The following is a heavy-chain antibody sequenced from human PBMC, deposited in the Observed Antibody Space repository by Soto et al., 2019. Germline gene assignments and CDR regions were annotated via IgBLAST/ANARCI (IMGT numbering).Heavy chain of an antibody. J-gene: IGHJ6*02. V-gene: IGHV1-18*01. CDR2: ISGYNGDA. CDR3: AKNGHPPCYYYGMDV. Sequence: QGQLVQSGAEVKQPGASVKVSCKASGYTFSTYGISWVRQAPGQGLEWMGWISGYNGDANYAQKLQGGVTMTIDTSTTTAYMELRRLTYDDTAVYFCAKNGHPPCYYYGMDVWGQGTTVTVSS. CDR1: GYTFSTYG. D-gene: IGHD2-8*01.